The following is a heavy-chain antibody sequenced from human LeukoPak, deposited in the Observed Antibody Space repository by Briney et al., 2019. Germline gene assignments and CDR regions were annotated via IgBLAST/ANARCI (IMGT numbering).Heavy chain of an antibody. V-gene: IGHV1-69*13. J-gene: IGHJ5*02. CDR3: ASTNSGTYNWFDP. CDR2: IIPIFGTA. Sequence: SVKVSRKASGGTFSNYAISWVRHAPGQGPEWMGGIIPIFGTANYAQKFQGRVTITADESTSTAYMELSSLRSEDTAVYYCASTNSGTYNWFDPWGQGTLVTVSS. D-gene: IGHD1-26*01. CDR1: GGTFSNYA.